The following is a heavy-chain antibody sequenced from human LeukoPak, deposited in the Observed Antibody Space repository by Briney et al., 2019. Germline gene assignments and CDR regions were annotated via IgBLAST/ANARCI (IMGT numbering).Heavy chain of an antibody. J-gene: IGHJ5*02. D-gene: IGHD3-16*01. CDR3: ARESGSYLWRSWLNP. Sequence: SETLSLTCSVSGYSISSGYQWGWIRQPPGKGLEWIGSIHHSGSTYYNPSLNSRISISIDTSKNQFSLKLNSVTAADTAVYYCARESGSYLWRSWLNPWGQGTLVTVSS. CDR1: GYSISSGYQ. CDR2: IHHSGST. V-gene: IGHV4-38-2*02.